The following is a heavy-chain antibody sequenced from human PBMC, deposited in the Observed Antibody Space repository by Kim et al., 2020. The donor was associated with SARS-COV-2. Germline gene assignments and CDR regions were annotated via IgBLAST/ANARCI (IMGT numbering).Heavy chain of an antibody. D-gene: IGHD2-21*02. V-gene: IGHV3-30*03. Sequence: GGSLRLSCVVSGFTFSTYGMHWVHQAPGKGLEWVALITPDGSNTFYADSVKGRFTVTRDNSKNTVYVQMNRLRPEDTAVYYCTRGGDHDFWGQGTQVTVS. CDR1: GFTFSTYG. J-gene: IGHJ4*02. CDR3: TRGGDHDF. CDR2: ITPDGSNT.